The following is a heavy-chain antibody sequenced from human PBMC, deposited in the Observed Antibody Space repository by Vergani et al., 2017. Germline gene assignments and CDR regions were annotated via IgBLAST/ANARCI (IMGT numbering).Heavy chain of an antibody. Sequence: EEKLVESGGGLVQPGRSLRLSCEASGFRFDEYAMHWVRRVPGKGLEWVSGISGSGGFTYYADSVKGRFTISRDNSKNTMFLQMNNLRAEDTAVYYCAKDNVPGYYDSSGYCDYWGQGTLVTVSS. V-gene: IGHV3-23*04. CDR1: GFRFDEYA. CDR3: AKDNVPGYYDSSGYCDY. J-gene: IGHJ4*02. CDR2: ISGSGGFT. D-gene: IGHD3-22*01.